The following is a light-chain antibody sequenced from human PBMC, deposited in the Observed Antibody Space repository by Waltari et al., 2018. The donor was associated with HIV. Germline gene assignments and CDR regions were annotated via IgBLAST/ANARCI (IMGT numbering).Light chain of an antibody. J-gene: IGLJ1*01. V-gene: IGLV2-14*03. CDR1: SSDLGAYDH. CDR3: ASFTSGRLNV. Sequence: QSALTQPASVSGSPGQSITISCTGTSSDLGAYDHVSWYQQHPGKVPKLLIYDVYMRPSRISNRFSGSKSGNTASLTISGLRDEDEADYYCASFTSGRLNVFGTGTKVTVL. CDR2: DVY.